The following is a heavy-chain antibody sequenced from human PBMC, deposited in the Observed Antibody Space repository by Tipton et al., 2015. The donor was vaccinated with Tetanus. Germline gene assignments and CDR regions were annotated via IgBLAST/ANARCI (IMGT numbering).Heavy chain of an antibody. CDR2: ISSSSTI. D-gene: IGHD5-24*01. CDR3: ARELVEMATITIAFDI. J-gene: IGHJ3*02. Sequence: GSLRLSCAASGFTFSSYSMNWVRQAPGKGLEWVSYISSSSTIYYADSVKGRFTISRDNAKNSLYLQMNSLRDGDTAVYYCARELVEMATITIAFDIWGQGTMVTVSS. CDR1: GFTFSSYS. V-gene: IGHV3-48*02.